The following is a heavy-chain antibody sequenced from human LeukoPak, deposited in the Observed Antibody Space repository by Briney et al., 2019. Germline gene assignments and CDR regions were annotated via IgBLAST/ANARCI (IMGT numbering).Heavy chain of an antibody. J-gene: IGHJ6*02. Sequence: IYSGGSTHYADSVKGRFTISRDNSKNTLYLQMNSVRAEDTAVYYCARSGNFGNIYYYCYGMDVWGQGTTVTVSS. CDR2: IYSGGST. V-gene: IGHV3-53*01. CDR3: ARSGNFGNIYYYCYGMDV. D-gene: IGHD3-9*01.